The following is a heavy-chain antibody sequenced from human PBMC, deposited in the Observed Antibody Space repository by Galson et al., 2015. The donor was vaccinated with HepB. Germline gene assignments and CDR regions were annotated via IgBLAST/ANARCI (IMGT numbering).Heavy chain of an antibody. Sequence: SVKVSCKASRGTFSTYAISWVRQVPGQGLEWMGGIIPILGTTDYALKFQGRVTITADDSTSTAYMELSSLRSDDTAVYYCARGRGDCSGGSCYLYYMDVWGKGTTVTVSS. D-gene: IGHD2-15*01. CDR2: IIPILGTT. CDR1: RGTFSTYA. V-gene: IGHV1-69*13. J-gene: IGHJ6*03. CDR3: ARGRGDCSGGSCYLYYMDV.